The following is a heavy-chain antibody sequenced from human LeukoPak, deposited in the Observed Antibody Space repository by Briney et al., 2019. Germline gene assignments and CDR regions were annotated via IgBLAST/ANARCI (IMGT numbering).Heavy chain of an antibody. V-gene: IGHV3-48*01. CDR2: ISSSSSTI. J-gene: IGHJ4*02. Sequence: PGGSLGLSCAASGFTFSSYSMNWVRQAPGKGLEWVSYISSSSSTIYYADSVKGRFTISRDNAKNSLYLQMNSLRAEDTAVYYCVRDLDFWAAYYFDYWGQGTLVTVSS. CDR3: VRDLDFWAAYYFDY. CDR1: GFTFSSYS. D-gene: IGHD3-3*01.